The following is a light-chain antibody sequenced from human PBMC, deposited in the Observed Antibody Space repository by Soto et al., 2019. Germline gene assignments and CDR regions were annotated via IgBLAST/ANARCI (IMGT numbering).Light chain of an antibody. CDR3: SSYTTSSPCV. CDR1: SSDVGGYKY. Sequence: QSVLAQPASVSGSPGQSITISCTGTSSDVGGYKYVSWYQQYPGKAPKLMMYEVSNRPSGVSNRFSGSKSGNTASLTISGLQAEDEADYYCSSYTTSSPCVFGTGTKVTLL. V-gene: IGLV2-14*01. J-gene: IGLJ1*01. CDR2: EVS.